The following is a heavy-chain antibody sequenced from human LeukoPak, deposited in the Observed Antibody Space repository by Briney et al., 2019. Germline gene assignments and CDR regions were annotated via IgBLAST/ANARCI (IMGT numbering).Heavy chain of an antibody. CDR3: ATLGPYSSYRWFDP. Sequence: ASVKVSCKVSGYTLTELSMHWVRQAPGKGLEWMGGFDPEDGETIYAQKFQGRVTMTEDTSTDTAYMELSSLRSEDTAVYYCATLGPYSSYRWFDPWGQGTLVTVSS. CDR2: FDPEDGET. V-gene: IGHV1-24*01. CDR1: GYTLTELS. D-gene: IGHD6-6*01. J-gene: IGHJ5*02.